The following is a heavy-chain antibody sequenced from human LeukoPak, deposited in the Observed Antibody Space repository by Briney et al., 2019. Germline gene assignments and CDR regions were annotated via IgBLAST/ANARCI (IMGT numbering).Heavy chain of an antibody. Sequence: SETLSLTCAVSGGSISSGGYSWSWIRQPPGKGLGWIGYIYHSGSTYYNPSLKSRVTISVDRSKNQFSLNLSSVTAADTAVYYCAGGYSYGYFDYWGQGTLVTVSS. D-gene: IGHD5-18*01. J-gene: IGHJ4*02. CDR3: AGGYSYGYFDY. CDR2: IYHSGST. CDR1: GGSISSGGYS. V-gene: IGHV4-30-2*01.